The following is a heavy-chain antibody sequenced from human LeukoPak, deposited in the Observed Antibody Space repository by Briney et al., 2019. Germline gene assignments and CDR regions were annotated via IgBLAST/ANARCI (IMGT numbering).Heavy chain of an antibody. J-gene: IGHJ4*02. CDR2: INWNGGST. CDR1: GFTFDDYG. D-gene: IGHD1-20*01. Sequence: GGSLRLSCAASGFTFDDYGMSWVRQAPGKGLEWVSGINWNGGSTGYADSVKGRFTISRDNAKNSLYLQMNSLRAEDTALYYCARGNNWNPRSYFDYWGQGTLLTVSS. CDR3: ARGNNWNPRSYFDY. V-gene: IGHV3-20*04.